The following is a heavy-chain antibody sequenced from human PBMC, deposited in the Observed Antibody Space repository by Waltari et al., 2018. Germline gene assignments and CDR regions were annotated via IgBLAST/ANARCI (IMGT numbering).Heavy chain of an antibody. D-gene: IGHD6-25*01. CDR3: ARTGGGATY. Sequence: QVQLVQSGSELKNPGASVQVSCKASGYDFTYYTINWVRQAPGQGLEWMGRINPITGDPIYVQAFTGRLVFSLDTTVRTAYLQISSLQPEDTAIYYCARTGGGATYWGQGTLLTVSS. V-gene: IGHV7-4-1*02. CDR1: GYDFTYYT. CDR2: INPITGDP. J-gene: IGHJ4*02.